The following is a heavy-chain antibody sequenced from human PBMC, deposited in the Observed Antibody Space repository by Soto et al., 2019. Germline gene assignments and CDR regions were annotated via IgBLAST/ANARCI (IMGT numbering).Heavy chain of an antibody. CDR1: GFTFSNSW. CDR2: INADGTST. V-gene: IGHV3-74*01. J-gene: IGHJ4*02. D-gene: IGHD2-2*01. Sequence: GGSLRLSCAASGFTFSNSWMHWVRQVSGKGLEWVSRINADGTSTSYADSVKGRFTISRDNAKNTLYLHVNSLRAEDTAVYYCVKVLARGVGVPRFYFDSWGQGALVTVSS. CDR3: VKVLARGVGVPRFYFDS.